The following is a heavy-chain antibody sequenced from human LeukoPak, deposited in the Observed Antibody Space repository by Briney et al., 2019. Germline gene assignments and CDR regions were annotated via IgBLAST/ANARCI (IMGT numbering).Heavy chain of an antibody. CDR1: GGSISSYY. V-gene: IGHV4-59*12. J-gene: IGHJ4*02. Sequence: SETLSLTCTVSGGSISSYYWSWIRQPPGKGLEWIGYIYHSGSTYYNPSLKSRVTISVDRSKNQFSLKLSSVTAADTAVYYCARDDYGLIDYWGQGTLVTVSS. CDR2: IYHSGST. D-gene: IGHD4-17*01. CDR3: ARDDYGLIDY.